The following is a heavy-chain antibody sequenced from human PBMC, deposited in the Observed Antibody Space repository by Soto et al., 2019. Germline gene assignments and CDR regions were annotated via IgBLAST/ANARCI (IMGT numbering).Heavy chain of an antibody. J-gene: IGHJ4*02. CDR1: GFTVGDYA. V-gene: IGHV3-9*01. CDR2: ISANGDNV. Sequence: GGSLRLSCVASGFTVGDYARHWVRQAPGKGLEWVSGISANGDNVDYADSVKGRFTVSRDNAKNSLFLQMNSLRPEDTALYYCAKDMKWGGMTTIHYFDSWGQGTQVTVSS. CDR3: AKDMKWGGMTTIHYFDS. D-gene: IGHD4-17*01.